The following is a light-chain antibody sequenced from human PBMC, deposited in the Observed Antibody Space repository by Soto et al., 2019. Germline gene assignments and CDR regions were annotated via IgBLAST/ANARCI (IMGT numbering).Light chain of an antibody. CDR3: QQYSPYSYT. V-gene: IGKV1-5*03. Sequence: DIQMTQSPSTLSASVGDRVMITCRASKTTTRWLAWYQQKPGKAPKLLIYKTSTLENGVSSRFSASGDGTEFTLAIGRLQPEDFATYYCQQYSPYSYTFGQGTKLEIK. CDR1: KTTTRW. J-gene: IGKJ2*01. CDR2: KTS.